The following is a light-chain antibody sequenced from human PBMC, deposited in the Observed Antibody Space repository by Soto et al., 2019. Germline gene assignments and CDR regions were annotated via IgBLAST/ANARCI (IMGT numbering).Light chain of an antibody. CDR2: GTS. CDR1: QSVSSSF. J-gene: IGKJ2*03. V-gene: IGKV3-20*01. Sequence: EIVLTQSPGTPSSSPGERATLSCRASQSVSSSFLAWYQQKPGQAPRLLIYGTSSRATSIADRFSGSGSGPGFTFIISRLETESFSVYYSQQYGRSPYSFGPGTKLEIK. CDR3: QQYGRSPYS.